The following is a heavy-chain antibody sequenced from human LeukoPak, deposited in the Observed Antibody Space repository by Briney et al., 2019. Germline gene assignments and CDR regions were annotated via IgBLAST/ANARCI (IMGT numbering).Heavy chain of an antibody. Sequence: GGSLRLSCAASGFTFNDFHMIWIRQAPGKGLEWISYISPGGGDIYFADSVKGRFTLSRDNAKNSLYLQVSSLTAEDTAVYYCASGRDIEVAGPGGYFDHWGQGTLVTVSS. CDR3: ASGRDIEVAGPGGYFDH. V-gene: IGHV3-11*01. D-gene: IGHD6-19*01. J-gene: IGHJ4*02. CDR1: GFTFNDFH. CDR2: ISPGGGDI.